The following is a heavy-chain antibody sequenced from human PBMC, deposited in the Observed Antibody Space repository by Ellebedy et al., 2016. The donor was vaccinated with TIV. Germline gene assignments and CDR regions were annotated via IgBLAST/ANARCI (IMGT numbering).Heavy chain of an antibody. V-gene: IGHV1-18*01. J-gene: IGHJ4*02. Sequence: ASVKVSXXASGYTFTSYGISWVRQAPGQGLEWMGWISAYNGNTNYAQKLQGRVTMTTDTSTSTAYMELRSLRSDDTAVYYCARVGYTLRYFDWSEKYYFDYWGQGTLVTVSS. CDR2: ISAYNGNT. CDR3: ARVGYTLRYFDWSEKYYFDY. D-gene: IGHD3-9*01. CDR1: GYTFTSYG.